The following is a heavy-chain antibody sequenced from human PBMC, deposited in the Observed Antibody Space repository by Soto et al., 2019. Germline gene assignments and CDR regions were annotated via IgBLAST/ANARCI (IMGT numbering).Heavy chain of an antibody. J-gene: IGHJ4*02. D-gene: IGHD3-3*01. CDR3: ARAPRSDKYDY. CDR2: FDAEDGAA. V-gene: IGHV1-24*01. CDR1: GYTLTELS. Sequence: ASVKVSCKVSGYTLTELSMHWVRQAPGKGLEWMGVFDAEDGAASYAQKFQGRVTMTRNTSISTAYMELSSLRSEDTAVYYCARAPRSDKYDYWGQGTLVTVSS.